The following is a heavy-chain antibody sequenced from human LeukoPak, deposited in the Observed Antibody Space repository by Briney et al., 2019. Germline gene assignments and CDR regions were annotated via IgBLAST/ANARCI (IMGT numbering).Heavy chain of an antibody. V-gene: IGHV1-8*01. CDR1: GYTFTSYD. CDR3: ATRSGYYYYHYGMDV. D-gene: IGHD3-22*01. CDR2: MNPNSGNT. Sequence: ASVKVSCKASGYTFTSYDINWVRQATGQGLEWMGWMNPNSGNTGYAQKFQGRVTMTRNTSISTAYMELSSLRSEDTAVYYCATRSGYYYYHYGMDVWGQGTTVTVSS. J-gene: IGHJ6*02.